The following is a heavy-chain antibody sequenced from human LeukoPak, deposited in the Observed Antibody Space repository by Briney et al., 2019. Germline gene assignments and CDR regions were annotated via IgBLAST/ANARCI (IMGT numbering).Heavy chain of an antibody. D-gene: IGHD6-6*01. CDR2: IWYDGSNK. V-gene: IGHV3-33*06. CDR3: AKDTSIAARLRGADEDY. CDR1: GFTFSSYG. Sequence: GGSLRLSCAASGFTFSSYGMHWVRQAPGKGLEWVAVIWYDGSNKYYADSVKGRFTISRDNSKNTLYLQMNSLRAEDTAVYYCAKDTSIAARLRGADEDYWGQGTLVTVSS. J-gene: IGHJ4*02.